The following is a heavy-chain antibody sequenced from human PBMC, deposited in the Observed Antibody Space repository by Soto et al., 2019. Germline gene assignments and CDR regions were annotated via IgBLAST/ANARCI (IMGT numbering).Heavy chain of an antibody. V-gene: IGHV1-8*01. CDR2: LNPSNGNA. CDR3: ARRKERSGPNYFDV. CDR1: GDTFIKYD. J-gene: IGHJ4*02. Sequence: ASVKVSCNASGDTFIKYDINWVRPATGQGLEWMGWLNPSNGNAGYAQNFRGRVTMTSNTSITTAYMELSGLRYEDTAVYYCARRKERSGPNYFDVGGQGTLVTVSS.